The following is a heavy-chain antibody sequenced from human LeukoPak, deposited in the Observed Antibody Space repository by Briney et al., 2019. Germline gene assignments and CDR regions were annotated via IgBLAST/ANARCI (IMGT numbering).Heavy chain of an antibody. D-gene: IGHD2-15*01. J-gene: IGHJ4*02. CDR2: IFTSGST. CDR1: GGSISSGTYY. CDR3: ARDRLLGFDY. V-gene: IGHV4-61*02. Sequence: PSETLSLTCTVSGGSISSGTYYWSWIRQPAGKGLEWIGRIFTSGSTNYNPSLKSRVTISLDTSKNQVSLRLSSVTAADTAVYYCARDRLLGFDYWGQGTLVTVSS.